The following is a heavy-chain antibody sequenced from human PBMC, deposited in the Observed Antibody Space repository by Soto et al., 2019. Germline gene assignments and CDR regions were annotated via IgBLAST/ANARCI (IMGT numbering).Heavy chain of an antibody. CDR3: ARDRGFASILEWSIRHYYYGMDV. J-gene: IGHJ6*02. CDR2: ISSSSNYI. CDR1: GFTFSSYS. Sequence: EVQLVESGGGLVKPGGSLRLSCAASGFTFSSYSMNWVRQAPGKGLEWVSSISSSSNYIYYADSVKGRFTISRDNAKNSLYLQMNSLRAEDTAVYYCARDRGFASILEWSIRHYYYGMDVWGQGTTVTVSS. V-gene: IGHV3-21*01. D-gene: IGHD3-3*01.